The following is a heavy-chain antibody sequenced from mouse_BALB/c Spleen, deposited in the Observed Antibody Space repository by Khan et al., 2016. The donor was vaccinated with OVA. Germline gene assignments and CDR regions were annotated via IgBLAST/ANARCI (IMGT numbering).Heavy chain of an antibody. CDR3: ARADSGTVFDY. Sequence: QVQLQQSGPELVKPGASVRISCKASGYTFTSYYIHWVRQRPGQGLEWIGWIYPTYVDTKYNEKFKGKATLTADKSSSAAYMQFSSLTSEDSAVYFCARADSGTVFDYWGQGTTLTVSS. V-gene: IGHV1S56*01. J-gene: IGHJ2*01. CDR2: IYPTYVDT. D-gene: IGHD4-1*01. CDR1: GYTFTSYY.